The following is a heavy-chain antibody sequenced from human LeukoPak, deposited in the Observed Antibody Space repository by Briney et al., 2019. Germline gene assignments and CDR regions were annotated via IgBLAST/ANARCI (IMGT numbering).Heavy chain of an antibody. Sequence: PGGSLGLSCAASGFTFRSYWMHWVRQAPGKGLVWVSRINSDGSSTSYADSVKGRFTISRDNAKNTLYLQMNSLRAEDTAVYYCAREHSSSWYLDYWGQGTLVTVSS. CDR1: GFTFRSYW. D-gene: IGHD6-13*01. V-gene: IGHV3-74*01. CDR3: AREHSSSWYLDY. CDR2: INSDGSST. J-gene: IGHJ4*02.